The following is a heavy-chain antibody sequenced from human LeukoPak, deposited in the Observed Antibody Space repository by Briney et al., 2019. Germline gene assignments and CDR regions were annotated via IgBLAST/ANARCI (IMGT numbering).Heavy chain of an antibody. Sequence: GASVKVSCKASGYIFTGYYMHWVRQAPGQGLECMGWINPNSGGTNYAQKFQGRVTMTRDTSISTAYMELSRLRSDDTAVYYCARDVGSSWYVFDYWGQGTLVTVSS. V-gene: IGHV1-2*02. D-gene: IGHD6-13*01. CDR3: ARDVGSSWYVFDY. J-gene: IGHJ4*02. CDR2: INPNSGGT. CDR1: GYIFTGYY.